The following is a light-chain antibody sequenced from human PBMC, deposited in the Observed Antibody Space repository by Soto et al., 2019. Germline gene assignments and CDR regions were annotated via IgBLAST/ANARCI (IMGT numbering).Light chain of an antibody. Sequence: EVVLTQSPSTLSLSPGERATLSCRASQSISGSSLGWYQHRPGRAPRLLIYATSGRATGIPDRFSGSGSGTDFTLTISRLEPEDFAVYYCHQYDQSPNFGGGTKVEI. J-gene: IGKJ4*01. V-gene: IGKV3-20*01. CDR1: QSISGSS. CDR2: ATS. CDR3: HQYDQSPN.